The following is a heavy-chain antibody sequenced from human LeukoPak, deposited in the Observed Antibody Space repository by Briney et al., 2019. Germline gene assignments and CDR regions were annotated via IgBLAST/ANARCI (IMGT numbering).Heavy chain of an antibody. J-gene: IGHJ4*02. D-gene: IGHD2-15*01. V-gene: IGHV1-69*13. CDR2: IIPIFGTA. CDR1: GGTFSSYA. CDR3: ARSSQYCSGGSCYLWFDY. Sequence: SVKVSCKASGGTFSSYAISWVRQAPGQGLEWMGGIIPIFGTANYAQKFQGRVTITADESTSTAYMELSSLRSEDTAVYYCARSSQYCSGGSCYLWFDYWGQGTLVTVSS.